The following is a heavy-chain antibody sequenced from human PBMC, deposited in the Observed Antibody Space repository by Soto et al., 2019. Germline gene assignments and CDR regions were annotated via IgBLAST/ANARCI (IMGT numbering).Heavy chain of an antibody. Sequence: EVQLLESGGNLVQPGGSLRLSCAASGFFFGTYAMSWVRQAPGKGLEWVSAISGSGSTIYYADSVKGRFTISRDNSKNTLYLQMSSLRAEDTAVYYCAKVFYYYDSSGYYYFDYWGQGTLVTVSS. J-gene: IGHJ4*02. CDR2: ISGSGSTI. CDR1: GFFFGTYA. D-gene: IGHD3-22*01. V-gene: IGHV3-23*01. CDR3: AKVFYYYDSSGYYYFDY.